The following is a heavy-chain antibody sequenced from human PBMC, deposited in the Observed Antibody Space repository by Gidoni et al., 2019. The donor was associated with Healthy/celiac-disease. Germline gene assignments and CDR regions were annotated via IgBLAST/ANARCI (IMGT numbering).Heavy chain of an antibody. CDR1: GFTFSSYG. J-gene: IGHJ4*02. Sequence: QVQLVDSGGGVVQPGRSLRLSCAASGFTFSSYGMHWVRQAPGKGLEWVAVIWYDGSNKYYADSVKGRFTISRDNSKNTLYLQMNSLRAEDTAVYYCARDLLRWQQLVPGYWGQGTLVTVSS. CDR2: IWYDGSNK. V-gene: IGHV3-33*01. CDR3: ARDLLRWQQLVPGY. D-gene: IGHD6-13*01.